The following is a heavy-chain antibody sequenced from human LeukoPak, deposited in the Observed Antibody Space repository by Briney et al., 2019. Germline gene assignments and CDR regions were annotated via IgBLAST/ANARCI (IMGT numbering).Heavy chain of an antibody. CDR2: IYTSGST. Sequence: SETLSLTCTVSGGSISSYYWSWIRQPAGKGLEWIGRIYTSGSTNYNPSLKSRVTMSVDTSKNQFSLKLGSVTTADTAVYYCARDGSEWFFDYWGQGTLVTVSS. D-gene: IGHD3-9*01. V-gene: IGHV4-4*07. CDR1: GGSISSYY. CDR3: ARDGSEWFFDY. J-gene: IGHJ4*02.